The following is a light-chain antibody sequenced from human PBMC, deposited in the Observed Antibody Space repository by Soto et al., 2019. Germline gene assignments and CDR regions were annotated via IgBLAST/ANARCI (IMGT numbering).Light chain of an antibody. Sequence: EIQLTQSPSFMSASVGDRVTITCRASQDINTYLAWYQQKPGQAPTLLIFAASTLQNGVPSRFSGSGSGTEFTVTITSLQPEDFATYYCQQRKSYPITFGQGTRLEIK. J-gene: IGKJ5*01. CDR3: QQRKSYPIT. CDR2: AAS. V-gene: IGKV1-9*01. CDR1: QDINTY.